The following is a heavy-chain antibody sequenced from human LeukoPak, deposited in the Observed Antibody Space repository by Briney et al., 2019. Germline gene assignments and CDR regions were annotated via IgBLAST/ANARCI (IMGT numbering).Heavy chain of an antibody. V-gene: IGHV1-18*01. J-gene: IGHJ3*01. CDR1: GRLFSSYG. CDR2: ISNFDGDT. CDR3: VRARGCSNCLLTDGFDY. D-gene: IGHD6-13*01. Sequence: VASVKVSCKASGRLFSSYGIAWVRQAPGEGLEWLGWISNFDGDTKVAENLQGRVTLTTDTSTSTAYMELRSLKSDDTAVYYCVRARGCSNCLLTDGFDYWGQGTKVTVSS.